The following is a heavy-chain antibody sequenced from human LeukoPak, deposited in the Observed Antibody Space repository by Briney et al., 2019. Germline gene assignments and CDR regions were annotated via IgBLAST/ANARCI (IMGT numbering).Heavy chain of an antibody. J-gene: IGHJ6*03. CDR1: GYTFTSYD. D-gene: IGHD3-16*02. V-gene: IGHV1-8*01. CDR3: ARGFKSSLDYYYYMDV. Sequence: SVKVSCKASGYTFTSYDINWVRQATGQGLEWMGWMNPNSGNTGYAQKFQGRVTMTRNTSISTAYMELSSLRSEDTAVYYCARGFKSSLDYYYYMDVWGKGTTVTISS. CDR2: MNPNSGNT.